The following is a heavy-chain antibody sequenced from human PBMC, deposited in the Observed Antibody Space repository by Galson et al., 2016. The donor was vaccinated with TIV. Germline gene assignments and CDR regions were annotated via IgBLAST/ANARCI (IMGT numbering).Heavy chain of an antibody. Sequence: SLRLSCAASGFTVSRYAMSWVRQAPGKGLEWLASITNNNGKTYFADSVKGRFTISRDETSNTVHLQMNSLRAGDTAPYFCAKDHPSSGWPAFESWGQGILVTVSS. CDR3: AKDHPSSGWPAFES. CDR2: ITNNNGKT. D-gene: IGHD6-19*01. V-gene: IGHV3-23*01. J-gene: IGHJ4*02. CDR1: GFTVSRYA.